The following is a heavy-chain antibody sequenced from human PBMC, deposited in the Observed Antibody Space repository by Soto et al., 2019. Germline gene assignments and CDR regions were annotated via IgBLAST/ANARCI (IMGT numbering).Heavy chain of an antibody. CDR1: GFTFSTYS. J-gene: IGHJ4*02. D-gene: IGHD3-22*01. Sequence: GGSLRLSCAASGFTFSTYSMNWVRQAPGKGLEWVAAIWDDGSSKYYADSVKGRFTISRDNAKNTLYLQMNSLRAEDTAVYYCAREIYDSSGYYAPFDYWGQGTLVTSPQ. CDR2: IWDDGSSK. CDR3: AREIYDSSGYYAPFDY. V-gene: IGHV3-33*08.